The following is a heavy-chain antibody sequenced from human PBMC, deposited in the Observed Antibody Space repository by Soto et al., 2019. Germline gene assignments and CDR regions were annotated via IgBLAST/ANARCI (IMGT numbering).Heavy chain of an antibody. CDR2: ISYDGSNK. V-gene: IGHV3-30-3*01. CDR3: QSDLGYGDYQEACYGMDV. J-gene: IGHJ6*02. D-gene: IGHD4-17*01. Sequence: QVQLVESGGGVVQPGRSLRLSCAASGFTFSSYAMHWVRQAPGKGLEWVAVISYDGSNKYYADSVKGRFTISRDNSKNTLNLQMQSMRAKDSAVHSCQSDLGYGDYQEACYGMDVWRQGTTVTVSS. CDR1: GFTFSSYA.